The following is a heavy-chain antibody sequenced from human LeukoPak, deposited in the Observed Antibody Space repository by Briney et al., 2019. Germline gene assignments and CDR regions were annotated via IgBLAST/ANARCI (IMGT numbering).Heavy chain of an antibody. CDR3: ARNCGGGANCYNLFGTDV. Sequence: SVKVSCKASGDSFDIYVINWVRQAPGQGLEWMGRIIPIFNTANYAQKFQGRVTITADKSTTTAYMEPTNLRSDDTAVYFCARNCGGGANCYNLFGTDVWGQGTTVTVSS. J-gene: IGHJ6*02. D-gene: IGHD2-21*01. CDR2: IIPIFNTA. CDR1: GDSFDIYV. V-gene: IGHV1-69*06.